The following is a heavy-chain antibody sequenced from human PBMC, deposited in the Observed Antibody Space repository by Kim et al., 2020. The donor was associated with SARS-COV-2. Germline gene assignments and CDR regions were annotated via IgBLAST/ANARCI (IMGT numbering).Heavy chain of an antibody. J-gene: IGHJ5*02. V-gene: IGHV3-30*07. Sequence: SGKGRFTSSRDNSKNALYLQVNSLRAEDTAVYYCARDLGVGATDNDWFDPWGQGTLVTVSS. CDR3: ARDLGVGATDNDWFDP. D-gene: IGHD1-26*01.